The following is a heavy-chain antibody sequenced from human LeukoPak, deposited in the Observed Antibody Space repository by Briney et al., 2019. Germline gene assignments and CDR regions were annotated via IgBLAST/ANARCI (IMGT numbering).Heavy chain of an antibody. V-gene: IGHV4-34*01. D-gene: IGHD3-10*01. J-gene: IGHJ6*02. Sequence: SETLSLTRAVYGGSFSGYYWSWIRQPPGKGLERIGEINHSGSTNYNPSLKSRVTISVDTSKNLFSLKLSSVTAADTAVYYCARVSGATGMDVWGQGTTVTVSS. CDR3: ARVSGATGMDV. CDR1: GGSFSGYY. CDR2: INHSGST.